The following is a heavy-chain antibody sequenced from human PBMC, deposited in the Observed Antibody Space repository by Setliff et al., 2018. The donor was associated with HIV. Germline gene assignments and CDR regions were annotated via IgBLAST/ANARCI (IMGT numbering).Heavy chain of an antibody. CDR3: ARDMTTVTYNWFDP. D-gene: IGHD4-17*01. Sequence: ASVKVSCKASGYTFINYHITWVRQAPGQGLEWVGSISASSVNTNYTQGRVTITADESTSTAYMELRSLRSDDTAVYYCARDMTTVTYNWFDPWGQGTLVTVSS. CDR2: ISASSVNT. CDR1: GYTFINYH. V-gene: IGHV1-18*01. J-gene: IGHJ5*02.